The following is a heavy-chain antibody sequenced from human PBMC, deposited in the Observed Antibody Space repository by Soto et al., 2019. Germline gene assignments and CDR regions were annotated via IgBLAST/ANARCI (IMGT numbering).Heavy chain of an antibody. CDR1: GGSISGSY. V-gene: IGHV4-59*12. D-gene: IGHD6-19*01. CDR2: VYYTGST. Sequence: SETLSLTCSVSGGSISGSYWSWIRQSPGKGLEWLGYVYYTGSTNYSPSLRSRVSISVDTSKNQFSLKLSSVTAADTAVYYCARTYSSGWDYWGQGTLVTVSS. J-gene: IGHJ4*02. CDR3: ARTYSSGWDY.